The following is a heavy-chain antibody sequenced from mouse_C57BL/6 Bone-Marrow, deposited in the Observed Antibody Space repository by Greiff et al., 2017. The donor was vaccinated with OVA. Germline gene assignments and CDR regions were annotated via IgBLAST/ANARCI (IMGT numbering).Heavy chain of an antibody. V-gene: IGHV1-81*01. Sequence: VNVVESGAELARPGASVKLSCKASGYTFTSYGISWVKQRTGQGLEWIGEIYPRSGNTYYNEKFKGKATLTADKSSSTAYMELRSLTSEDSAVYFCARRRICYYGSSYHYWGQGTTLTVSS. J-gene: IGHJ2*01. CDR1: GYTFTSYG. CDR3: ARRRICYYGSSYHY. D-gene: IGHD1-1*01. CDR2: IYPRSGNT.